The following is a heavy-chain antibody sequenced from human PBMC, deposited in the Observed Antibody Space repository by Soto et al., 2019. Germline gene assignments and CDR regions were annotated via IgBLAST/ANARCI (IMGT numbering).Heavy chain of an antibody. CDR1: GGTFSSYA. CDR2: IIPIFGTA. J-gene: IGHJ6*02. V-gene: IGHV1-69*06. D-gene: IGHD6-6*01. CDR3: ARDREGRQLVHYYYGMDV. Sequence: QVQLVQSGAEVKKPGSSVKVSCKASGGTFSSYAISWVRQAPGQGLEWMGGIIPIFGTANYAQKFQGRVTITADKSTSTAYMGLSSLRSEDTAVYYCARDREGRQLVHYYYGMDVWGQGTTVTVSS.